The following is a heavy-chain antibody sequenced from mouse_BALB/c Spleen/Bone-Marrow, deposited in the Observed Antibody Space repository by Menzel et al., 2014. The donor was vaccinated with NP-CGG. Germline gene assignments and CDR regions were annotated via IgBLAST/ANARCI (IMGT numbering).Heavy chain of an antibody. V-gene: IGHV1-80*01. CDR1: GYAISSYW. CDR2: IYPGDGDT. Sequence: VQLVESGAELVRPGSSVKISCKASGYAISSYWMNWVKQRPGQGLEWIGQIYPGDGDTNYNGKFKGKATPTADKSSSTDYMQISSLTSEDSAVYFCARGRGWYLDYWGQGTTLTVSS. CDR3: ARGRGWYLDY. D-gene: IGHD2-3*01. J-gene: IGHJ2*01.